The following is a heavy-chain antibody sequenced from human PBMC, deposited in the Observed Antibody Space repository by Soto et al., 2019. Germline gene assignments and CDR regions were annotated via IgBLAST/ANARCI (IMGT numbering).Heavy chain of an antibody. CDR1: GFSFTGYY. CDR3: ARFSGGSYNTYYFYYGMDV. CDR2: INAHSGNT. V-gene: IGHV1-18*04. Sequence: ASVKVSCKASGFSFTGYYIHWLRQAPGQGLEWMGWINAHSGNTKYAQDLQGRVTMTTDTSTSTAYMELRSLRSDDTAMYYCARFSGGSYNTYYFYYGMDVWGQGTTVTVSS. D-gene: IGHD2-15*01. J-gene: IGHJ6*02.